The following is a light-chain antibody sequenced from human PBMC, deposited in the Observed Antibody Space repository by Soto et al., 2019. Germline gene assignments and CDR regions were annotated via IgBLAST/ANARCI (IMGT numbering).Light chain of an antibody. Sequence: DIQMTQYPSSLSASVGDRVTITCRASQSVSNYLHWYQQKPGKAPNLLISDASSLQSGVPSRFSGSGSGTDFTLTISSLQREDFSTYYCQQSYYNPTFGQGIKVEIK. J-gene: IGKJ1*01. CDR1: QSVSNY. CDR3: QQSYYNPT. V-gene: IGKV1-39*01. CDR2: DAS.